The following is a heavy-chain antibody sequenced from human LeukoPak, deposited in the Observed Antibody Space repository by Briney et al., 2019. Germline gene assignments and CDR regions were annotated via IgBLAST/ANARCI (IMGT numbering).Heavy chain of an antibody. J-gene: IGHJ4*02. D-gene: IGHD2-15*01. CDR1: GEPLNSYY. Sequence: PSETLSLTCAVHGEPLNSYYWSWVRQPPGEGLEWIGEIYESGTTEYNPSLKSRVTISMVPSKQQFSLSLSSVTAADTAVYYCARGAWATRLGSWGLGTPVIVSS. CDR3: ARGAWATRLGS. CDR2: IYESGTT. V-gene: IGHV4-34*01.